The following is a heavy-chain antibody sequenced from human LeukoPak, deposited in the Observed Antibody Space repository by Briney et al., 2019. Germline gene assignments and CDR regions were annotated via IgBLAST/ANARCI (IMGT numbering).Heavy chain of an antibody. CDR3: ATRPPPAYGYYYYMDV. CDR1: GGTFSSYA. D-gene: IGHD2-2*01. V-gene: IGHV1-69*01. J-gene: IGHJ6*03. Sequence: SVKVSCKASGGTFSSYAISWVRQAPGQGLEWMGGIIPIFGTANYAQKFQGRVTITADESTSTAYMELSSLRSEDTAVYYCATRPPPAYGYYYYMDVWGKGTTVTVSS. CDR2: IIPIFGTA.